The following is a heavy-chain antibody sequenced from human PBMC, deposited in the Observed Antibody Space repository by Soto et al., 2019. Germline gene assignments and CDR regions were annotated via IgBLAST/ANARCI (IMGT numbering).Heavy chain of an antibody. J-gene: IGHJ6*02. D-gene: IGHD2-8*01. CDR1: GYTFTTYD. V-gene: IGHV1-18*01. CDR3: ARDPYPILIVNDPTLCGMDV. CDR2: ISTYNGNT. Sequence: QVQLVQSGAEVKKPGASVKVSCKASGYTFTTYDISWVRQAPGQGLEWMGRISTYNGNTNYPQSLQGRLTMTTDTTTTTAYMELRSLRSDGTAVYYCARDPYPILIVNDPTLCGMDVWGQGTTVIVSS.